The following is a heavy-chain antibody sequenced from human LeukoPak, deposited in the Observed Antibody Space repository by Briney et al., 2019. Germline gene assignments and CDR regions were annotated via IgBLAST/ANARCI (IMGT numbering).Heavy chain of an antibody. V-gene: IGHV4-59*01. J-gene: IGHJ4*02. CDR1: DGSTSSYY. CDR2: IYDSGST. CDR3: AREFSWSGFFDY. Sequence: PSETLPLTCTVSDGSTSSYYWSWIRQPPGKGLEWIGHIYDSGSTNYNPSLKSRVTISVDTSKNQFSLKLSSVTAADTAVYYCAREFSWSGFFDYWGQGTLVTVSS. D-gene: IGHD3-3*01.